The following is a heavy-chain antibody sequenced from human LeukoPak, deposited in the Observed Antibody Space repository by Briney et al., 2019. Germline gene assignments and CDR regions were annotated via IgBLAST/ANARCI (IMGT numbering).Heavy chain of an antibody. V-gene: IGHV4-59*08. J-gene: IGHJ5*02. CDR2: IYYSGST. D-gene: IGHD3-3*01. CDR1: GGSISSYY. Sequence: PSETLSLTCTVSGGSISSYYWSWIRQPPGKGLEWIGYIYYSGSTNYNPSLKSRVTISVDTSKNQFSLKLSSVTAADTAVYYCARGGSLRFLEWLHNGFDPWGQGTLVTVSS. CDR3: ARGGSLRFLEWLHNGFDP.